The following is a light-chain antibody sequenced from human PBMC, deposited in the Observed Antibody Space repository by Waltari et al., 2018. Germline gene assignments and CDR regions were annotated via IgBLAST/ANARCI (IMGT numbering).Light chain of an antibody. Sequence: DIVLTQSPDSLAVSLGDRATINCNASQSVLYSSNSQNYLAWYQQKPGQPPKLLIYWAFTRESGVPDRFSGSESGTDFTLTISSLQAEDVAVYYCQQYYSTPWTFGQGTKVEIK. J-gene: IGKJ1*01. V-gene: IGKV4-1*01. CDR3: QQYYSTPWT. CDR2: WAF. CDR1: QSVLYSSNSQNY.